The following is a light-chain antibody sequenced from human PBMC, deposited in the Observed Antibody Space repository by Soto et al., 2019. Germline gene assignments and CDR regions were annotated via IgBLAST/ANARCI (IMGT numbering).Light chain of an antibody. V-gene: IGKV3-20*01. CDR1: QSVRSIY. Sequence: EIVLTQSPGTLSVSPGERATLSCRASQSVRSIYLAWYQQKPGQAPRLLIYGASTRATGIPDRFSGSGSGTDFTLTISRLEPEDFAVYYCQQYVSSPRTFGQGTKVDI. CDR2: GAS. CDR3: QQYVSSPRT. J-gene: IGKJ1*01.